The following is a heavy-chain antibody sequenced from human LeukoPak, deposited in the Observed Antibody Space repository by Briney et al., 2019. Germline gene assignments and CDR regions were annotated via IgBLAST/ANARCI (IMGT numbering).Heavy chain of an antibody. V-gene: IGHV3-23*01. CDR2: ISSSGGST. J-gene: IGHJ4*02. CDR1: GFTFSNYA. D-gene: IGHD3-9*01. Sequence: GGSLRLSCAASGFTFSNYAMSWVRQAPGKGLEWVSAISSSGGSTYFADSVKGRFTISRDKSKNTLYLQMNSLRAEDTAVYYCAKDFRYFDWLFDYWGQGTLVTVSS. CDR3: AKDFRYFDWLFDY.